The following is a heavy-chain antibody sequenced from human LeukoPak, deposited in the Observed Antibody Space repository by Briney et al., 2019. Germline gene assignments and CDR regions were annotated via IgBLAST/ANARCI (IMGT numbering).Heavy chain of an antibody. CDR2: IKQDGSEK. CDR1: GFSFSTYW. V-gene: IGHV3-7*01. D-gene: IGHD6-19*01. Sequence: GGSLRLSCAASGFSFSTYWMNWVRQVPGKGLERVANIKQDGSEKYYVDSVKGRFTISRDNAENSVYLQMNSLRAEDTAVYYCARGMTVAANWFDSWGQGTLVTVSS. J-gene: IGHJ5*01. CDR3: ARGMTVAANWFDS.